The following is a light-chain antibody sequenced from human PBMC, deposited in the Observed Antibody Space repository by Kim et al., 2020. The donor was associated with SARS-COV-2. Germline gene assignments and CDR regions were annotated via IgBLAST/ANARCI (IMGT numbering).Light chain of an antibody. V-gene: IGLV3-1*01. CDR3: QAWDSSTAV. Sequence: SYELTQPPSVYVSPGQTASITCSGDKLGDKYACWYQQKQGQSPVLVIYQDNKRPSGIPERFSGSNSGNTATLTISGTQAMDEADYYCQAWDSSTAVLGGG. CDR2: QDN. J-gene: IGLJ2*01. CDR1: KLGDKY.